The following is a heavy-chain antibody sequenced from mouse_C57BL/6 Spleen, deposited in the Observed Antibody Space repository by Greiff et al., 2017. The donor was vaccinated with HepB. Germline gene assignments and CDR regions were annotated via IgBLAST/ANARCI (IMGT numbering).Heavy chain of an antibody. CDR3: ARWEFITTVDY. Sequence: QVQLQQSGPELVKPGASVKISCKASGYAFSSSWMNWVKQRPGKGLEWIGRIYPGDGDTNYNGKFKGKATLTADKSSSTAYMQLSSLTSEDSAVYFCARWEFITTVDYWGQGTTLTVSS. CDR1: GYAFSSSW. V-gene: IGHV1-82*01. CDR2: IYPGDGDT. D-gene: IGHD1-1*01. J-gene: IGHJ2*01.